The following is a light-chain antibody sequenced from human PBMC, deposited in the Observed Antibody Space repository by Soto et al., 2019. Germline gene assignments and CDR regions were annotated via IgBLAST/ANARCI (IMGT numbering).Light chain of an antibody. CDR2: DVS. Sequence: QSVLTQPASVSGSPGQSITISCTGTSSDVGGYNYVSWYQQYPGIAPKLMIYDVSNRPSGVSNRFSGSKSGNTASLTISGLQAEDEADYYCSSYTGSSTLVFGGGTKLTVL. J-gene: IGLJ2*01. CDR1: SSDVGGYNY. CDR3: SSYTGSSTLV. V-gene: IGLV2-14*01.